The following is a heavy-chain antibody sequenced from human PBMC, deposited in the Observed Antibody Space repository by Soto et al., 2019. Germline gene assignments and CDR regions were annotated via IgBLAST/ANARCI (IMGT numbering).Heavy chain of an antibody. Sequence: AGGSLRLSCAASGFTFSSYAMSWVRQAPGKGLEWVSAISGSGGSTYYADSVKGRFTISRDNSKNTLYLQMNSLRAEDTAVYYCAKDLDSSIWYRSYYYSGMDVWGQGTTVTVSS. D-gene: IGHD6-13*01. CDR1: GFTFSSYA. CDR3: AKDLDSSIWYRSYYYSGMDV. J-gene: IGHJ6*02. V-gene: IGHV3-23*01. CDR2: ISGSGGST.